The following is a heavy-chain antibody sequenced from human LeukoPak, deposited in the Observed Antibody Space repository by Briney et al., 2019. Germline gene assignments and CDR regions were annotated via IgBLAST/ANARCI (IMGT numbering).Heavy chain of an antibody. CDR2: IRSGSNDI. D-gene: IGHD5-24*01. CDR1: GFTFSDYS. V-gene: IGHV3-21*01. CDR3: ARDHGVSEDGYIWGPHMDV. J-gene: IGHJ6*03. Sequence: GGSLRLSCAASGFTFSDYSMNWVRQAPEKGLEWVSCIRSGSNDIYYADSVKGRFTISRDNAKNSVYLQMNSLRAEDTAVYYCARDHGVSEDGYIWGPHMDVWGKGTTVTVSS.